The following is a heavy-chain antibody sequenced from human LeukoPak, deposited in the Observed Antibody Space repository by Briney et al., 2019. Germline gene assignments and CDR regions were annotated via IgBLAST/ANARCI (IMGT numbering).Heavy chain of an antibody. CDR1: GFTFSSYA. J-gene: IGHJ4*02. V-gene: IGHV3-23*01. Sequence: PGGSLRLSCAASGFTFSSYAMSWVRQAPGKGLEWVSAISGSGATTYYADSVRGRFSISRDISKNTLSLQMNSLRVEDTAVYYCATSGSGWYRFDYWGQGTLVSVSS. CDR2: ISGSGATT. D-gene: IGHD6-19*01. CDR3: ATSGSGWYRFDY.